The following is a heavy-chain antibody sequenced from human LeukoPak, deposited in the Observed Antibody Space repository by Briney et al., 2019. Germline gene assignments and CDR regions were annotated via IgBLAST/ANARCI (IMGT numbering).Heavy chain of an antibody. V-gene: IGHV4-59*01. Sequence: PSETLSLTCSVSGDSISSYYWSWIRQPPGKGLEWIGYIYYSGSTNYNPSLKSRVTISVDTSKNQFSLKLSSVTAADTAMYYCARENVYYYQMDVWGKGTTVTVSS. CDR3: ARENVYYYQMDV. CDR1: GDSISSYY. J-gene: IGHJ6*04. CDR2: IYYSGST. D-gene: IGHD2-2*01.